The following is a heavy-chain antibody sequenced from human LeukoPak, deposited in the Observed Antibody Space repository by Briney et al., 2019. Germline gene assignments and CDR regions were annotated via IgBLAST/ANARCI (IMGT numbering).Heavy chain of an antibody. CDR3: TRPMELYSRGPFYFDS. Sequence: PGGSLRLSCAASGFTFSGSAMHWVRQASGKGLEWLGRIRSKANSYATAYAASVKGRFTISRDDSKDTAYLQMNSLATEDTAVYYCTRPMELYSRGPFYFDSWGQGALVTVSS. V-gene: IGHV3-73*01. J-gene: IGHJ4*02. CDR1: GFTFSGSA. D-gene: IGHD6-13*01. CDR2: IRSKANSYAT.